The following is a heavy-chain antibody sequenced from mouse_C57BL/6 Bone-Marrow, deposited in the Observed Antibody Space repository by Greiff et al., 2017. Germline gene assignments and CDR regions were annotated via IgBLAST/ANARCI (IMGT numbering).Heavy chain of an antibody. D-gene: IGHD2-3*01. V-gene: IGHV5-4*01. CDR2: ISDGGSYT. CDR3: AREDDGYYGWFAY. Sequence: EVKLMESGGGLVKPGGSLKLSCAASGFTFSSYAMSWVRQTPEKRLEWVATISDGGSYTYYPDNVKGRFTISRDNAKNNLYLQMSHLKSEDTAMYYCAREDDGYYGWFAYGGQGTLVTVSA. CDR1: GFTFSSYA. J-gene: IGHJ3*01.